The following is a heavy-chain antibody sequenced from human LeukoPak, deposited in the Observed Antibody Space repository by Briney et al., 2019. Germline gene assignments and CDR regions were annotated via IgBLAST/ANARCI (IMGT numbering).Heavy chain of an antibody. Sequence: GRTLRLSCAAWGFTFNSYAMHWVRQARGKGLEGGAVISYDGSNKFYADSVKRRFPIPRDNSKHTLYLQMNSLRAEDTSAYYCARDYGVYCSSTSCYTYYFDYWGQGTLVTVSS. CDR1: GFTFNSYA. D-gene: IGHD2-2*02. CDR2: ISYDGSNK. CDR3: ARDYGVYCSSTSCYTYYFDY. J-gene: IGHJ4*02. V-gene: IGHV3-30-3*01.